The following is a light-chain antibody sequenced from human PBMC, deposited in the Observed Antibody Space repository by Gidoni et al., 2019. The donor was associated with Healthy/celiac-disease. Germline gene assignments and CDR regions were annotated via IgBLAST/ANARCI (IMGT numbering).Light chain of an antibody. V-gene: IGLV3-25*03. Sequence: SYELTQPPSVAVAPGQTARITCSGDALPKQYAYWYQQKPGQAPVLVIYKDSERPSGIPERFSGSSSGTTVTLTISGVQAEYEADYYCQSADSSGTYRRVFGGGTKLTVL. CDR3: QSADSSGTYRRV. CDR2: KDS. J-gene: IGLJ3*02. CDR1: ALPKQY.